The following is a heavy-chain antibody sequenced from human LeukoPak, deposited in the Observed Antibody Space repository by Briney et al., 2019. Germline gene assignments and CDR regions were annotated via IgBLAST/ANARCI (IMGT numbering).Heavy chain of an antibody. CDR2: IYYSGST. J-gene: IGHJ4*02. D-gene: IGHD3-22*01. V-gene: IGHV4-61*01. Sequence: SQTLSLTCTVSGGSISSGSYYWSWIRQPPGKGLEWIGYIYYSGSTNYNPSLKSRVTISVDTSKNQFSLKLSSVTAADTAVYYCARATAYCYDSSGYLYFDYWGQGTLVTVSS. CDR1: GGSISSGSYY. CDR3: ARATAYCYDSSGYLYFDY.